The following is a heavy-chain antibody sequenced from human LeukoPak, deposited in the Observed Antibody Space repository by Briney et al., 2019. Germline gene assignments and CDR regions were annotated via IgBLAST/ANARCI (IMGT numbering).Heavy chain of an antibody. D-gene: IGHD3-3*01. CDR3: ARSTGFLEWLFHY. Sequence: ASVKVSCKASGYTFTNYDINWVRQAPGQGLEWMGWINPNSGGTNYAQKFQGRVTMTRDTSISTAYMELSRLRSDDTAVYYCARSTGFLEWLFHYWGQGTLVTVSS. J-gene: IGHJ4*02. V-gene: IGHV1-2*02. CDR2: INPNSGGT. CDR1: GYTFTNYD.